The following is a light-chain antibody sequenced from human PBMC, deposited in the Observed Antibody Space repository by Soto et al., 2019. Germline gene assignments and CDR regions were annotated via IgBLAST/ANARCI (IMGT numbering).Light chain of an antibody. V-gene: IGKV3-20*01. J-gene: IGKJ4*01. CDR1: RSVGSNY. Sequence: VLTQSPGTLSLSPGERATLSCRASRSVGSNYLAWYQQKPGQAPRLLISATSRRATGIPDRFSGSGSGTDFTLTIIRLEPEDFAVYYCQQYADSPLHSFGGGTRLEI. CDR2: ATS. CDR3: QQYADSPLHS.